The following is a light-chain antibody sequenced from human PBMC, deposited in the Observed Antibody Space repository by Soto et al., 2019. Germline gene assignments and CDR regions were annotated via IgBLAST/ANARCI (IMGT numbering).Light chain of an antibody. CDR2: GAS. J-gene: IGKJ1*01. CDR3: QQYHSSRWT. CDR1: QSVSSSY. Sequence: EIVLTQSPGTLSLSPGERATLSCRASQSVSSSYLGWYQQKPGQAPRRLIYGASSRATGIPDRFSGSGSGTDFTLTISRLEPEDFAVYYCQQYHSSRWTFGQGTKVEIK. V-gene: IGKV3-20*01.